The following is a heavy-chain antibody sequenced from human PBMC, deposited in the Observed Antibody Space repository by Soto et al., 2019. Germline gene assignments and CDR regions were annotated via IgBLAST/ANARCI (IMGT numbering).Heavy chain of an antibody. D-gene: IGHD3-10*01. Sequence: GGSLRLSCAASGFTFSTYWMSWVRQAPGKGLEWVANIKQDEVEKYYVDSVKGRFTISRDNAKSSLYLQMNSLRAEDTAVYYCARGRGIKDYWGQGTRVTVSS. J-gene: IGHJ4*02. V-gene: IGHV3-7*01. CDR2: IKQDEVEK. CDR1: GFTFSTYW. CDR3: ARGRGIKDY.